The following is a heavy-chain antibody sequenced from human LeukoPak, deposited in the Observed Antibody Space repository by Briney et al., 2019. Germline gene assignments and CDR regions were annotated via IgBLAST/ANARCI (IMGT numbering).Heavy chain of an antibody. V-gene: IGHV4-59*12. J-gene: IGHJ3*02. CDR3: ARDLRYYDSSGGAFDI. D-gene: IGHD3-22*01. Sequence: SETLSLTCTVSGGSISSYYWSWIRQPPGKGLEWIGYIYYSGGTNYNPSLKSRVTISVDTSKNQFSLKLSSVTAADTAVYYCARDLRYYDSSGGAFDIWGQGTMVTVSS. CDR2: IYYSGGT. CDR1: GGSISSYY.